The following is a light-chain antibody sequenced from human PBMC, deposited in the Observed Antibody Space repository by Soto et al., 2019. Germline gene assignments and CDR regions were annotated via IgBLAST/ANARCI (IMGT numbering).Light chain of an antibody. CDR2: EVS. CDR1: SSDVGGYNY. J-gene: IGLJ3*02. CDR3: NSYAGSNNWV. Sequence: QSVLTQPASVSGSPGQSITISCTGTSSDVGGYNYVSWYQQHPGKAPKLMIYEVSKRPSGVPDRFSGSKSGNRASLTVSGLQAEDEADYYCNSYAGSNNWVFGGGTKLTVL. V-gene: IGLV2-8*01.